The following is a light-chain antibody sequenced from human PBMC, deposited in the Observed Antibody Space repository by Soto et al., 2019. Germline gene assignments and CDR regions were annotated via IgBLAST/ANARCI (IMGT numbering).Light chain of an antibody. J-gene: IGKJ1*01. Sequence: IVLKPSQGTLSFSPVDISTPSCRASQSVSSSYLAWYQQKPGQAPRLLIYGASSRATGIPARFSGSGSGTEFTLTISSLQSEDFAVYYCQQYDNSRWKCGQGNKGAIK. V-gene: IGKV3-20*01. CDR3: QQYDNSRWK. CDR2: GAS. CDR1: QSVSSSY.